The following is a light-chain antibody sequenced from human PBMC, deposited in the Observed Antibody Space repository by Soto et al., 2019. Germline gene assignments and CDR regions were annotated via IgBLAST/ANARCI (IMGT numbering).Light chain of an antibody. J-gene: IGKJ3*01. Sequence: AIRMTQSPSSFSASTGDGVTITCRASQGISSYLAWYQQKPGKAPKLLIYAASTLQSGVPSRFSGSGSGTDFTLTISCLQSEDFATYYCQQYYSYPFTFCPGTKVDIK. CDR2: AAS. V-gene: IGKV1-8*01. CDR1: QGISSY. CDR3: QQYYSYPFT.